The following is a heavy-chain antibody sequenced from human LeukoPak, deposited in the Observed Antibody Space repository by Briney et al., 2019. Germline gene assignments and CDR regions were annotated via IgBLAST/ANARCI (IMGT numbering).Heavy chain of an antibody. D-gene: IGHD1-26*01. CDR2: IWYDGSNK. CDR1: GFTFSSYG. V-gene: IGHV3-33*01. Sequence: GGSLRLSCAASGFTFSSYGMHWVRQAPGKGLEWVAVIWYDGSNKYYADSVKGRFTISRDNSKNTLYLQMNSLRAEDTAVYYCARDPSGLWPSKGRAGYWGQGTLVTVSS. CDR3: ARDPSGLWPSKGRAGY. J-gene: IGHJ4*02.